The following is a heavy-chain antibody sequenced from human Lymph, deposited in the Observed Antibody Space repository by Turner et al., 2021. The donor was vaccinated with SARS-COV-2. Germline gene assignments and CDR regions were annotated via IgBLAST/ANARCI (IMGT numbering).Heavy chain of an antibody. CDR2: ISGDGGGT. Sequence: EVQLVESGGGVVQPGGSLSLSFPAPAFPFDDYAMHWVRQAPGKGLEWVSLISGDGGGTYYADSVKGRFTISRDNSKNSLSLQMNSLRAEDTALYYCAKDPGYCSGGSCYSRTYFDFWGQGTLVTVSA. CDR3: AKDPGYCSGGSCYSRTYFDF. D-gene: IGHD2-15*01. J-gene: IGHJ4*02. V-gene: IGHV3-43*02. CDR1: AFPFDDYA.